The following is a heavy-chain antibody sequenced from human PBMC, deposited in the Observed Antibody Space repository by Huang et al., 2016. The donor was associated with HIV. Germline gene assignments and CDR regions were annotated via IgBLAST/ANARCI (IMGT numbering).Heavy chain of an antibody. Sequence: QVHLQQWGTGLLKPSETLSLTCAVYGGSFSGYFWNWIRQSPGKGLEWIGQINHSGSTTYNPALKSRGIRSVDTSKNQFSLKLTSVTAADTAIYYCARELMLTFGGPFDPWGQGTLVTVSS. J-gene: IGHJ5*02. CDR3: ARELMLTFGGPFDP. D-gene: IGHD3-16*01. V-gene: IGHV4-34*01. CDR1: GGSFSGYF. CDR2: INHSGST.